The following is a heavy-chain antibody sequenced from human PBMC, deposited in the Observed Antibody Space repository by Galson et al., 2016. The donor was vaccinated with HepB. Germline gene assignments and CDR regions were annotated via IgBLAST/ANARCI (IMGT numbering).Heavy chain of an antibody. J-gene: IGHJ4*02. V-gene: IGHV3-33*06. CDR1: GFTFRSYG. CDR3: AKDPIQCGGDCTRASYYFDY. CDR2: IWYDGSNK. D-gene: IGHD2-21*02. Sequence: SLRLSCAVSGFTFRSYGMHWVRQAPGKGLEWVAVIWYDGSNKYYADSVEGRFTISRDNSKNTLYLQMNSLRAEDTAVYYCAKDPIQCGGDCTRASYYFDYWGQGLLVTVSS.